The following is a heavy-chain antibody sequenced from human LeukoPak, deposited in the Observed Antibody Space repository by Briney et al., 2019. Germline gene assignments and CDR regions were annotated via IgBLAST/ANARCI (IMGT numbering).Heavy chain of an antibody. Sequence: GGSLRLSCAASRFIFTDFWMNWVRQAPGKGLEWVSVIYGGGSTFYADSVKGRSTISRDNSQNTMYLQMNGLRAEDTAVYYCATWPGAWYGEDYWGQGTLVTVSS. CDR3: ATWPGAWYGEDY. CDR2: IYGGGST. V-gene: IGHV3-53*01. D-gene: IGHD3-10*01. J-gene: IGHJ4*02. CDR1: RFIFTDFW.